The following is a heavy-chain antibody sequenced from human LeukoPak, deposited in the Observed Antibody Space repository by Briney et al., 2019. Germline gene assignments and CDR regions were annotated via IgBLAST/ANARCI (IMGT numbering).Heavy chain of an antibody. Sequence: GASVKVSCRASGYTFTAHYIHWVRQAPGQGLEWMGWIDPNSGGTNYAQKFQGRVTMTRDTSISTAYMELSRLGSDDTAVYYCAGYCSSTSCYSNWFDPWGQGTLVTVSS. CDR1: GYTFTAHY. CDR3: AGYCSSTSCYSNWFDP. J-gene: IGHJ5*02. CDR2: IDPNSGGT. D-gene: IGHD2-2*01. V-gene: IGHV1-2*02.